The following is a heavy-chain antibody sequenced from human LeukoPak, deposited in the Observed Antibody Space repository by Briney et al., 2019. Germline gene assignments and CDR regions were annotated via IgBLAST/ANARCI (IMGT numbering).Heavy chain of an antibody. V-gene: IGHV4-59*01. CDR1: LVAIRVDN. D-gene: IGHD6-13*01. J-gene: IGHJ5*02. CDR2: IYYSGST. Sequence: SQTLSLTSTLSLVAIRVDNWSAISQPPGKGLEWIGYIYYSGSTNYNPSLKSRVTISVDTSKNQFSLKLSSLTAADTAVYYCAREHSWHLGYWFDPWGQGTLVTVSS. CDR3: AREHSWHLGYWFDP.